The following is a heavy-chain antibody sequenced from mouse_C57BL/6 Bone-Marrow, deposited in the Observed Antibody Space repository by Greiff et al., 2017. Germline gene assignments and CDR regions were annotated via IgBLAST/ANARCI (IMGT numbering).Heavy chain of an antibody. CDR3: AGGKSYGNYYFDY. V-gene: IGHV1-64*01. D-gene: IGHD2-1*01. J-gene: IGHJ2*01. Sequence: QVQLQQPGAELVKPGASVKLSCKASGYTFTSYWMHWVKQRPGQGLEWIGMIHPNSGSTNYNEKFKSKATLTVDKSSSTAYMQLSSLTSEDSAVYYCAGGKSYGNYYFDYWGQGTTLTVSS. CDR1: GYTFTSYW. CDR2: IHPNSGST.